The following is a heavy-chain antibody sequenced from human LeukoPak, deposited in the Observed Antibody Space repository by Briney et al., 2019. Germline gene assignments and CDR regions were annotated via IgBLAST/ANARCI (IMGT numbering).Heavy chain of an antibody. V-gene: IGHV5-51*01. CDR2: IYPGDSDT. J-gene: IGHJ6*03. Sequence: GESLKISCKGSGYSFTSYWIGWVRQMPGKGLEWMGIIYPGDSDTRYSPSFQGQVTISADKSISTAYLQWSSLKASDTPMYYCARTQGDYYYYMDVWGKGTTVTVSS. CDR1: GYSFTSYW. CDR3: ARTQGDYYYYMDV.